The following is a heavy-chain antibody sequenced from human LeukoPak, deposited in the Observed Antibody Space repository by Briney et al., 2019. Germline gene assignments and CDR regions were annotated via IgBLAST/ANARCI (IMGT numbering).Heavy chain of an antibody. D-gene: IGHD1-14*01. J-gene: IGHJ5*02. CDR3: ARDLEPLIDP. CDR1: GYTFTSYN. V-gene: IGHV1-46*01. CDR2: FNPRQGTT. Sequence: ASVKLSCKASGYTFTSYNLHWVRQAPGQGLEWMGMFNPRQGTTTYAETFQGRVSITADTPSTTVYMELRTLRSEDTAIYFCARDLEPLIDPWGPGTLVVVSS.